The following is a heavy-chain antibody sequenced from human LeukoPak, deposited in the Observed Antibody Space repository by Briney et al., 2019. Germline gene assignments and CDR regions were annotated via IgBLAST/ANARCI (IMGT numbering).Heavy chain of an antibody. V-gene: IGHV3-30*04. CDR1: GFTFSSYA. J-gene: IGHJ4*02. CDR2: ISYDGSNK. CDR3: ARDRRGGDYEGYFDY. Sequence: GRSMRLSCAASGFTFSSYAMHWVRQAPGKGLEWVAVISYDGSNKYYADSVKGRFTISRDNSKNTLYLQMNSLRAEDTAVYYCARDRRGGDYEGYFDYWGQGTLVTVSS. D-gene: IGHD4-17*01.